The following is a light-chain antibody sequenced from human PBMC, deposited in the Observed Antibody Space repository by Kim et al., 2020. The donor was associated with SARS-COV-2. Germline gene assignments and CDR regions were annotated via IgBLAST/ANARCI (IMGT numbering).Light chain of an antibody. CDR2: GAS. J-gene: IGKJ5*01. CDR3: LQHNTYPIT. Sequence: ASVGDKVTITCRARQDIRNDLGWYQQSPGRAPKRLIYGASSLQSGVPSRFSGSGSGTEFPLTISSVQPEDFATYFCLQHNTYPITFGQGTRLEIK. CDR1: QDIRND. V-gene: IGKV1-17*01.